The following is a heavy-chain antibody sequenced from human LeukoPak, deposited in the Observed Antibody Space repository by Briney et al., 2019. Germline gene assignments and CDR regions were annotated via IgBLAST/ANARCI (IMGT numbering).Heavy chain of an antibody. CDR3: AKRQGIAAAGTGKYFDY. J-gene: IGHJ4*02. CDR2: ISGSVGST. CDR1: GFTFSSYA. V-gene: IGHV3-23*01. Sequence: GGSLRLSCAASGFTFSSYAMSWVRQAPGKGLEWVSAISGSVGSTYYADSVKGRVTISRDNSKNPPYLQMNSRRAEDTAVYYCAKRQGIAAAGTGKYFDYWGQGTLVTVSS. D-gene: IGHD6-13*01.